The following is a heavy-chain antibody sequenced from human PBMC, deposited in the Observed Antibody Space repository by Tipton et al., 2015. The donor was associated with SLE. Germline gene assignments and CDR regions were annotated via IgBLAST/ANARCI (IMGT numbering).Heavy chain of an antibody. D-gene: IGHD5-12*01. J-gene: IGHJ3*02. Sequence: LRLSCAASGFTFSSYAMHWVRQAPGKGLEWVAVISYDGSNKYYADSVKGRFTISRDNSKNTLYLQMNSLRAEDTAVYYCAKEGRGYSAYDAFDIWGQGTMVTVSS. V-gene: IGHV3-30-3*01. CDR1: GFTFSSYA. CDR3: AKEGRGYSAYDAFDI. CDR2: ISYDGSNK.